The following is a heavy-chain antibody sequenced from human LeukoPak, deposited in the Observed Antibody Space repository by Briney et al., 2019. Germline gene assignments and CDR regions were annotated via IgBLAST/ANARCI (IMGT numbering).Heavy chain of an antibody. J-gene: IGHJ3*02. D-gene: IGHD1-26*01. CDR3: ARDVRTVGATKTRSDAFDI. CDR1: GGSISSSC. V-gene: IGHV4-59*01. CDR2: IYNSGST. Sequence: SAPLSLPSTVSGGSISSSCWSWIRQPPGKGLEGIGSIYNSGSTNYNPSLNGRVNISVDTSKNQFSLRLSSVTAADTAVYYCARDVRTVGATKTRSDAFDIWGQGTMVTVSS.